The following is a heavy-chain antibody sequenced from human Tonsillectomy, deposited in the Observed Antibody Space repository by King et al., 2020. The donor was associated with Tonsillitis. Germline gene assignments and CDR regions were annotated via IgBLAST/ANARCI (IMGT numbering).Heavy chain of an antibody. V-gene: IGHV4-61*08. CDR1: GDSVSSGAHY. CDR3: ARDPALLPYWYFDL. CDR2: VYYSGRT. J-gene: IGHJ2*01. Sequence: VQLQESGPGLVKPSETLSLTCTVSGDSVSSGAHYWNWMRQPPGKGLEWIGYVYYSGRTDYNPSLRGRANISLDNSKNQFSLKLYSATAADTAVYYCARDPALLPYWYFDLWGRGTLVTVSS. D-gene: IGHD2-2*01.